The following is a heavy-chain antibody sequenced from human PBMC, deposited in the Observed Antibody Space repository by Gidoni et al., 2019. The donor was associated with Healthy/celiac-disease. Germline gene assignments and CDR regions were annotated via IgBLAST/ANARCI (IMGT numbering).Heavy chain of an antibody. J-gene: IGHJ3*02. D-gene: IGHD5-12*01. Sequence: EVQLVQSGAEVKKPGESLKISCKGSVYSFTSSWVGWVRQMPGKGLEWMGSTYPGDSDTRYSPACQGQVTISADKSISTAYLQWSSLKASETAMYYGARPPRDGSRRNAFDIWGQGTMVTVSS. CDR2: TYPGDSDT. CDR3: ARPPRDGSRRNAFDI. CDR1: VYSFTSSW. V-gene: IGHV5-51*01.